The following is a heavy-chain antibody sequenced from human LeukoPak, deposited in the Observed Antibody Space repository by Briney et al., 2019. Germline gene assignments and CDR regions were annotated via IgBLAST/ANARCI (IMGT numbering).Heavy chain of an antibody. CDR3: AINPDSSSWYHNWYFDL. D-gene: IGHD6-13*01. Sequence: SETLSLTCTVSGGSISSSSYYWGWIRQPPGKGLEWIGSIYYSGSTYYNPSLKSRVTISVDTSKNQFSLKLSSVTAADTAVYYCAINPDSSSWYHNWYFDLWGRSTLVTVS. V-gene: IGHV4-39*01. CDR2: IYYSGST. CDR1: GGSISSSSYY. J-gene: IGHJ2*01.